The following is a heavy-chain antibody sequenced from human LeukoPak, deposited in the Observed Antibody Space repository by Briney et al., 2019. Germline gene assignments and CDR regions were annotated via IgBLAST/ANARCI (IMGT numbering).Heavy chain of an antibody. CDR1: GGSISSSSYY. CDR2: IYHSGST. CDR3: ARDRGYCSGGSCYDHYYYYGMDV. J-gene: IGHJ6*02. D-gene: IGHD2-15*01. Sequence: LETLSLTCTVSGGSISSSSYYWGWIRQPPGKGLEWIGSIYHSGSTNYNPSLKSRVTISVDKSKNQFSLKLSSVTAADTAVYYCARDRGYCSGGSCYDHYYYYGMDVWGQGTTVTVSS. V-gene: IGHV4-39*07.